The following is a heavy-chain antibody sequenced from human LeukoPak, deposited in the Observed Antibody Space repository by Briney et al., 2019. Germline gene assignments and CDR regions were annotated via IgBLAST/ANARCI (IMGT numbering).Heavy chain of an antibody. CDR3: ARQTAKNVDTARFDS. J-gene: IGHJ4*02. V-gene: IGHV4-59*08. CDR2: IYYSGTT. D-gene: IGHD5-18*01. CDR1: GGSTNNYY. Sequence: SETLSLTCAISGGSTNNYYWSWIRQPPGKGLEWIGYIYYSGTTNYSPSLNSRVNISLDTAKNQFSLRLSSVTAADTAVYYCARQTAKNVDTARFDSWGQGTLVTVSS.